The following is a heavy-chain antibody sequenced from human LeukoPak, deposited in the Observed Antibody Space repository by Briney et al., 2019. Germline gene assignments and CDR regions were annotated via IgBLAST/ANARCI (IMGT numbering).Heavy chain of an antibody. D-gene: IGHD4-23*01. CDR3: ARDYGGAFDI. Sequence: SETLSLTCTVSGDSISSDYYWGWIRQPPGKGLEWIGSIHHSGRTYYNPSLKSRVTISVDTSKNQFSLKLSPVTAADTAVYYCARDYGGAFDIWGQGTMVTVSS. CDR2: IHHSGRT. CDR1: GDSISSDYY. J-gene: IGHJ3*02. V-gene: IGHV4-38-2*02.